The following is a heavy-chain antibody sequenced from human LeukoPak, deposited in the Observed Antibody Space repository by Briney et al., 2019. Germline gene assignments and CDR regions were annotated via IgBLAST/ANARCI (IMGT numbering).Heavy chain of an antibody. D-gene: IGHD3-3*01. J-gene: IGHJ4*02. CDR2: INANRGGT. CDR1: GDTFTADY. V-gene: IGHV1-2*02. CDR3: ARGFTIFGVVFIVDRIYYFDY. Sequence: GGSVKVSCTASGDTFTADYIHAGRQAPGQGRERVGWINANRGGTNYAHKLHGRVTMSRDTSISTAYMELNRLRSDDTAVYYCARGFTIFGVVFIVDRIYYFDYWGQGTLVTVSS.